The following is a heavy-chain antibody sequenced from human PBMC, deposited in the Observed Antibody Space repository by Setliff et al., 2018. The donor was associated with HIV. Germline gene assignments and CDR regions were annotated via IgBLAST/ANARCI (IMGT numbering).Heavy chain of an antibody. Sequence: SETLSLTCTVSGGSVTSSTYYWGWIRQPPGKGLEWIGNIYSTGSGRTYYSPSLKSRVTISVDTSKNQFSLRLNSVTAADTAVYYCARQGNIVVVTSFDYWGQGTLVTVSS. V-gene: IGHV4-39*07. CDR1: GGSVTSSTYY. J-gene: IGHJ4*02. CDR2: IYSTGSGRT. D-gene: IGHD2-21*02. CDR3: ARQGNIVVVTSFDY.